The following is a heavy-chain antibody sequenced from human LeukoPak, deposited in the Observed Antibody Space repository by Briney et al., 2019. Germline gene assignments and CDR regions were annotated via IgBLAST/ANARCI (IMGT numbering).Heavy chain of an antibody. J-gene: IGHJ4*02. Sequence: GGSLTLSCAASGFTFSSYSMNWVRQAPGKGLEWVSSISSSSSYIYYADSVKGRFTISRDNAKNSLYLQMNSLRAEDTAVYYCASNKQLVPLDYWGQGTLVTVSS. CDR2: ISSSSSYI. V-gene: IGHV3-21*01. D-gene: IGHD6-13*01. CDR1: GFTFSSYS. CDR3: ASNKQLVPLDY.